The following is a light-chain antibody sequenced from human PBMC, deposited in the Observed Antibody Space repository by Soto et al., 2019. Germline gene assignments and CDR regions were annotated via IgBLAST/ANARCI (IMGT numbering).Light chain of an antibody. Sequence: SYELTQSPSVSVSPGQTASISCSGEKLGENFVCWYQQKPGQSPVVVMYHDDKRPSGIPERFSGSSSGNRATLTIAGTQALDEADYYCQAWDNNTAVFGGGTKLTVL. J-gene: IGLJ2*01. CDR1: KLGENF. CDR3: QAWDNNTAV. CDR2: HDD. V-gene: IGLV3-1*01.